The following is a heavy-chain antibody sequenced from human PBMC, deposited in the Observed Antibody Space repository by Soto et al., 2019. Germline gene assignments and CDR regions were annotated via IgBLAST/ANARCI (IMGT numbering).Heavy chain of an antibody. Sequence: LRLSCAASGFTFSSYWMHWVRQAPGKGLVWASRIKSDGSTTSYADSVKGRFTISRDNAKNTLYLQMNSLRAEDTAVYYCATTGPYWGQGTLVTVSS. CDR1: GFTFSSYW. J-gene: IGHJ4*02. CDR2: IKSDGSTT. V-gene: IGHV3-74*01. CDR3: ATTGPY.